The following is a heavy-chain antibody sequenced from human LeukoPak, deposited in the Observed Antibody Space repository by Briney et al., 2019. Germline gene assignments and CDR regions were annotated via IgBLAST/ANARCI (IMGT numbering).Heavy chain of an antibody. V-gene: IGHV3-53*05. J-gene: IGHJ4*02. Sequence: GGSLRLSCAASGFIVSSNYMSWVRQAPGKGLEWVSVIYSDGSKYYADSVKGRFTISRDNAKNSLSLQMNSLRVEDMALYYCAKGAYSSEAYYFDYWGQGTLVTVSS. D-gene: IGHD6-19*01. CDR2: IYSDGSK. CDR1: GFIVSSNY. CDR3: AKGAYSSEAYYFDY.